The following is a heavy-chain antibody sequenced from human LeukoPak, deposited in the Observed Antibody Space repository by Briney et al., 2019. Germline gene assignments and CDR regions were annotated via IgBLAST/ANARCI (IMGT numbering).Heavy chain of an antibody. V-gene: IGHV3-30-3*01. CDR2: ISYDGSNK. CDR3: ARDQAVVVLWQVVVPPQGADY. CDR1: GFTFSSYA. J-gene: IGHJ4*02. D-gene: IGHD3-22*01. Sequence: GGSLRLSCAASGFTFSSYAMHWVRQAPGKGLEWVAVISYDGSNKYYADSVKGRFTISRDNSKNTLYLQMNSLRAEDTAVYYCARDQAVVVLWQVVVPPQGADYWGQGTLVTVSS.